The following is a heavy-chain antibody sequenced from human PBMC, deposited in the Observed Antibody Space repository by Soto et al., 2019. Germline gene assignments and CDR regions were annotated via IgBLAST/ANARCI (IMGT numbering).Heavy chain of an antibody. V-gene: IGHV4-38-2*01. J-gene: IGHJ3*02. Sequence: PXETLSLTCAVSGFSISGGYYWGWSRQPPVKGLEWVAIMYHNGNSYYNPSLKSRVTISLDTSKTHFSLKLSSVTAADTAVYFCARGADIEGTTGDAFDTWGQGTMVTVSS. CDR1: GFSISGGYY. CDR3: ARGADIEGTTGDAFDT. CDR2: MYHNGNS. D-gene: IGHD5-12*01.